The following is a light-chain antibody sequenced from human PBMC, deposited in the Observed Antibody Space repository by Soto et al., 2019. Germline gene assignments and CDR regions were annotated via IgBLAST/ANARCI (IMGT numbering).Light chain of an antibody. CDR1: QSVSSY. V-gene: IGKV3-11*01. CDR2: DAS. Sequence: EIVLTQSPATLSLSPGEKATVSCRASQSVSSYLAWYQQKPGQAHRLLIYDASNRATGIPARFSGSGSGTDFPLTIGSLKSEDFAVYYCQQRSNWPPLIPFGPGTKVDIK. CDR3: QQRSNWPPLIP. J-gene: IGKJ3*01.